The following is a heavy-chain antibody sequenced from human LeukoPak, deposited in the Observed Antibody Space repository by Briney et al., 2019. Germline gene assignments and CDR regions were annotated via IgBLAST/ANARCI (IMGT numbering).Heavy chain of an antibody. CDR1: GGSISSSSYY. D-gene: IGHD6-19*01. V-gene: IGHV4-39*01. CDR2: IYYSGST. J-gene: IGHJ4*02. CDR3: ARHEDSSGWYYFDY. Sequence: SETLSLTRTVSGGSISSSSYYWGWIRQPPGRGLEWIGSIYYSGSTYYNPSRKSRVTISVDTSKNQFSLKLSSVTAADTAVYYCARHEDSSGWYYFDYWGQGPLVTVSS.